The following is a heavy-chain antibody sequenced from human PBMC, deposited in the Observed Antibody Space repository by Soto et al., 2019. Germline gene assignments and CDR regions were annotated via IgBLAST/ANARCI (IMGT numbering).Heavy chain of an antibody. D-gene: IGHD2-15*01. J-gene: IGHJ4*02. V-gene: IGHV1-46*02. Sequence: WASVKVSCKASGYSFKDHYMHWVRQAPGRGLEWVGIINPSGEHTNYAQQFRGRVAMTRDTSTSTAYMELRSLRSEDTAVYFCARISCKGGSCYFDFDHWGQGTLVTVSS. CDR3: ARISCKGGSCYFDFDH. CDR1: GYSFKDHY. CDR2: INPSGEHT.